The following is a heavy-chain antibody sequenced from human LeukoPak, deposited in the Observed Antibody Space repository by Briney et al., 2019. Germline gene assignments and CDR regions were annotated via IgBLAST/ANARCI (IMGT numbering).Heavy chain of an antibody. CDR1: GGSISSYY. Sequence: SETLSLTCTVSGGSISSYYWSWIRQPAGKGLEWIGRIYTSGSTNCNPSLKSRVTMSVDTSKNQFSLKLSSVTAADTAVYYCARGRYYDSSGYYGNYFDYWGQGTLVTVSS. V-gene: IGHV4-4*07. J-gene: IGHJ4*02. D-gene: IGHD3-22*01. CDR2: IYTSGST. CDR3: ARGRYYDSSGYYGNYFDY.